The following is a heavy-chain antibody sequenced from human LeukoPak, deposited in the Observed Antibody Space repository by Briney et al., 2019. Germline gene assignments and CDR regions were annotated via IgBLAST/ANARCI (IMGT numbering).Heavy chain of an antibody. V-gene: IGHV1-18*01. D-gene: IGHD6-13*01. Sequence: ASVKVSCKASGYTFTSYGISWVRQAPGQGLEWMGWISAYNGNTNYAQKLQGRVTMTTDTSTSAAYMELRSLRSDDAAVYYCARQQLGGYFDYWGQGTLVTVSS. J-gene: IGHJ4*02. CDR1: GYTFTSYG. CDR2: ISAYNGNT. CDR3: ARQQLGGYFDY.